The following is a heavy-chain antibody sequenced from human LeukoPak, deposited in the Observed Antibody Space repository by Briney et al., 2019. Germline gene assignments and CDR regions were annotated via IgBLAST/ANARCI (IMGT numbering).Heavy chain of an antibody. CDR2: IIPIFGTA. D-gene: IGHD5-24*01. J-gene: IGHJ3*02. CDR1: GGTFSSYA. V-gene: IGHV1-69*06. CDR3: ARAGRLMGWLQWGSAFDI. Sequence: ASVKVSCKASGGTFSSYAISWVRQAPGQGLEWMGGIIPIFGTANYAQKFQGRVTITADKSTSTAYMELSSLRSEDTAVYYCARAGRLMGWLQWGSAFDIWGQGTMVTVSS.